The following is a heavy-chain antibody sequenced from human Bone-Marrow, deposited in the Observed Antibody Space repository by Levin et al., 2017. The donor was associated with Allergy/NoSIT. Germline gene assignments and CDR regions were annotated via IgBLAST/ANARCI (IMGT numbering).Heavy chain of an antibody. Sequence: LSLTCAASGFTFSSYAMSWVRQAPGKGLEWVSAISGSGGSTYYADSVKGRFTISRDNSKNTLYLQMNSLRAEDTAVYYCAKTDPAYYYDSSGLYFDYWGQGTLVTVSS. CDR3: AKTDPAYYYDSSGLYFDY. CDR2: ISGSGGST. V-gene: IGHV3-23*01. D-gene: IGHD3-22*01. J-gene: IGHJ4*02. CDR1: GFTFSSYA.